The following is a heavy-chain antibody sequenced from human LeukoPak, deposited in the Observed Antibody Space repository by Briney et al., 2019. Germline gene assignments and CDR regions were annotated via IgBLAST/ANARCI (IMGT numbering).Heavy chain of an antibody. CDR3: ARDPTYDFWSGPLYHFDY. V-gene: IGHV3-20*04. D-gene: IGHD3-3*01. Sequence: GGSLRLSCAASGFTFDDYGMSWVRQAPGKGLEWVSGINWNGGSTGYADSVKGRFTISRDNAKNSLYLQMNSLRAEDTAVYYCARDPTYDFWSGPLYHFDYWGQGTLVTVSS. CDR1: GFTFDDYG. CDR2: INWNGGST. J-gene: IGHJ4*02.